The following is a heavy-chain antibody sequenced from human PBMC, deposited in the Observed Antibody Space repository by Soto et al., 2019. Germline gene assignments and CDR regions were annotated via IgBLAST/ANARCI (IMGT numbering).Heavy chain of an antibody. D-gene: IGHD6-13*01. V-gene: IGHV1-2*04. CDR3: ARSRAAGSYYYCYYGMDV. J-gene: IGHJ6*02. Sequence: ASVKVSCKASGYTFTGYYMHWVRQAPGQGLEWMGWINPNSGGTNYAQKFQGWVTMTRDTSISTAYMELSRLRSDDAAVYYCARSRAAGSYYYCYYGMDVWGQGTTVTVSS. CDR1: GYTFTGYY. CDR2: INPNSGGT.